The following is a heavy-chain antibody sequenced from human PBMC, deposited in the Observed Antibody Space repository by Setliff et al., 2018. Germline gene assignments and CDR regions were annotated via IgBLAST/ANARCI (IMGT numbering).Heavy chain of an antibody. D-gene: IGHD1-20*01. CDR1: GYTFTSYG. CDR2: ISAYNGNT. CDR3: ARDLHRISTQTPFDY. J-gene: IGHJ4*02. Sequence: ASVKVSCKASGYTFTSYGISWVRQAPGQGLEWMGWISAYNGNTNYAQKLRGRVTMTTDTSTSTAYMELRSLRSDDTAVYYCARDLHRISTQTPFDYWGQGTLVTVSS. V-gene: IGHV1-18*01.